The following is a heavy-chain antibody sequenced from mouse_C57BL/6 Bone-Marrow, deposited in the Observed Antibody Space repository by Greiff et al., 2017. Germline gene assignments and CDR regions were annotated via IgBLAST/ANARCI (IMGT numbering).Heavy chain of an antibody. J-gene: IGHJ4*01. CDR2: IWGGGST. D-gene: IGHD2-4*01. CDR3: AKEGDYDGLYYAMDY. V-gene: IGHV2-9*01. Sequence: VKVVESGPGLVAPSQSLSITCTVSGFSLTSYGVDWVRQPPGKGLEWLGVIWGGGSTNYNSAPMSRLSISKDNSKSQVFLKMNSLQTDDTAMYYCAKEGDYDGLYYAMDYWGQGTSVTVSS. CDR1: GFSLTSYG.